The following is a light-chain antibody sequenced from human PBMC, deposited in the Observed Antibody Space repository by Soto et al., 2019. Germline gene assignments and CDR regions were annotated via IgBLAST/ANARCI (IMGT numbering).Light chain of an antibody. V-gene: IGKV1-9*01. CDR1: QGISSY. CDR3: QPLNSYPLT. CDR2: AAS. J-gene: IGKJ4*01. Sequence: IQLTQSPSSLSASVGDSVSITCRASQGISSYLAWYQQEPGKAPKLLIYAASTLQSGVPSRFSGGGSGTDFTLTISSLQPEDFATYYCQPLNSYPLTFGGGTTVEIK.